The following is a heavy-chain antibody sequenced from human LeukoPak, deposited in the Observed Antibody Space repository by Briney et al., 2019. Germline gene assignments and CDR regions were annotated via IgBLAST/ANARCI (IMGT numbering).Heavy chain of an antibody. V-gene: IGHV1-2*04. CDR1: GYTFTGYY. D-gene: IGHD2-15*01. CDR3: ARPYCSGGSCYSEGLAFDI. J-gene: IGHJ3*02. CDR2: INPNSGGT. Sequence: ASVKVSCKASGYTFTGYYMHWVRQAPGQGLEWMGWINPNSGGTNYAQKFQGWVTMTRDTSISTAYMELSRLRSEDTAVYYCARPYCSGGSCYSEGLAFDIWGQGTMVTVSS.